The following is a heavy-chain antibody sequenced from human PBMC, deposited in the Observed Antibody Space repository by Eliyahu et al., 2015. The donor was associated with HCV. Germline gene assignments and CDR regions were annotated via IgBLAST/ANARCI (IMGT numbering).Heavy chain of an antibody. Sequence: QVQLQESGPGLVEPSQTLSLPCXVSGGXITRGGHFWNWIRQDPGRGXEWVGFMSSXGSTNYNPSLKSRVTISIDKSRNQFSLKLSSVTAADTAVYYCATVVYVDNHFGWFDPWGQGTLVTVSS. D-gene: IGHD3-3*01. J-gene: IGHJ5*02. CDR1: GGXITRGGHF. CDR2: MSSXGST. CDR3: ATVVYVDNHFGWFDP. V-gene: IGHV4-31*03.